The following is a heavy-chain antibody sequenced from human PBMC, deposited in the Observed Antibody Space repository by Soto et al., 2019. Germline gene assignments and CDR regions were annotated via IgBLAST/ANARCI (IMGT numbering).Heavy chain of an antibody. CDR1: GFTFSSYA. D-gene: IGHD6-19*01. Sequence: GGSLRLSCAASGFTFSSYAMSWVRQAPGKGLEWVSAISGSGGSTYYADSVKGRFTVSRDNSKNTLYLQMNSLRAEDTAVFYCAKERSSGWSFDYWGQGTLVTVS. V-gene: IGHV3-23*01. J-gene: IGHJ4*02. CDR3: AKERSSGWSFDY. CDR2: ISGSGGST.